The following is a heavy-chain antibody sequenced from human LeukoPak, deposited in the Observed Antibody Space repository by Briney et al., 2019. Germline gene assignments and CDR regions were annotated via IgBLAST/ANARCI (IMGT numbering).Heavy chain of an antibody. J-gene: IGHJ4*02. D-gene: IGHD3-9*01. Sequence: GGSLRLSCAASGFTFSSYAMSWVRQAPGKGLEWVSAISGSGGSTYYADSVKGRFTISRDNPKNTLYLQMNSLRAEDTAVYYCAKVRYYDILTRYGYFDYWGQGTLVTVSS. CDR1: GFTFSSYA. V-gene: IGHV3-23*01. CDR2: ISGSGGST. CDR3: AKVRYYDILTRYGYFDY.